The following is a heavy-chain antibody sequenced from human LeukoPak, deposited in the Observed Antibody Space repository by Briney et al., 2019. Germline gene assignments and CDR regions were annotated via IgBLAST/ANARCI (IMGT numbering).Heavy chain of an antibody. CDR2: IYPGDSDT. J-gene: IGHJ4*02. D-gene: IGHD2-2*01. CDR1: GYSFASYW. CDR3: ARQWGDCSSTSCYSAY. Sequence: GESLKISCKGSGYSFASYWIAWVRHMPGKGLEWMGIIYPGDSDTRYSPSFQGQVTISADKSISTAYLQWSSLKASDTAIYYCARQWGDCSSTSCYSAYWGQGTLVTVSS. V-gene: IGHV5-51*01.